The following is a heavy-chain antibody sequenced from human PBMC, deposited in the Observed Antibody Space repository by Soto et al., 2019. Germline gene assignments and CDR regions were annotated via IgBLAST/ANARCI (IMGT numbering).Heavy chain of an antibody. CDR2: ISGSGGST. CDR3: ARGYCSGGSCYSPNDY. D-gene: IGHD2-15*01. J-gene: IGHJ4*02. Sequence: PGGSLRLSCAASGFTFSSYAMSLVRQAPGKGLEWVSAISGSGGSTYYADSVKGRFTISRDNSKNTLYLQMNSLRAEDTAVYYCARGYCSGGSCYSPNDYWGQGTLVTVSS. V-gene: IGHV3-23*01. CDR1: GFTFSSYA.